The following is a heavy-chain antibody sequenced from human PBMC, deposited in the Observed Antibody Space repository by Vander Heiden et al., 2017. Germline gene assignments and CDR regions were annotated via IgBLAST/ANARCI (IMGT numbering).Heavy chain of an antibody. Sequence: FTFSSYEMNWVRQAPGKGLEWVSYISSSGSTIYYADSVKGRFTISRDNAKNSLYLQMNSLRAEDTAVYYCARDLSRFTGGGVIVSYFDYWGQGTLVTVSS. D-gene: IGHD3-16*02. V-gene: IGHV3-48*03. J-gene: IGHJ4*02. CDR2: ISSSGSTI. CDR3: ARDLSRFTGGGVIVSYFDY. CDR1: FTFSSYE.